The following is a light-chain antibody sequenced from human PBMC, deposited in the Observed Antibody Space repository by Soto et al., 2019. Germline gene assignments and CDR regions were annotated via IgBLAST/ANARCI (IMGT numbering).Light chain of an antibody. Sequence: VVMTQSPATLSVSPGERVTLSCRASQTIANNYVAWYQQKPGQAPRLLIHGASGRAAGIPDRFSGSGSGTEFTLTISSLQSGDIAVYYGQQYSAWYTFGQGTKLEIK. CDR1: QTIANN. J-gene: IGKJ2*01. CDR2: GAS. CDR3: QQYSAWYT. V-gene: IGKV3D-15*01.